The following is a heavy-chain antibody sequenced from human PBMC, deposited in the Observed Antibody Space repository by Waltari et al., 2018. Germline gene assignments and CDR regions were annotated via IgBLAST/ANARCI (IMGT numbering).Heavy chain of an antibody. Sequence: QVQLQESGPGLVKPSETLSLTCTVSGYSISSGYYWGWIRQPPGKGLEWIGSIYHSGRTSHNPSLKSRVTRSVDTSKNQFSLKLSSVTAADTAVYYCARENYYGSGSQPKEYYFDYWGQGTLVTVSS. J-gene: IGHJ4*02. CDR2: IYHSGRT. CDR1: GYSISSGYY. V-gene: IGHV4-38-2*02. D-gene: IGHD3-10*01. CDR3: ARENYYGSGSQPKEYYFDY.